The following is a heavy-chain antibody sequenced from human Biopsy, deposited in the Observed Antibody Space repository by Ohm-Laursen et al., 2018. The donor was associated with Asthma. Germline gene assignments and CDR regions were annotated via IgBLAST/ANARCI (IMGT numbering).Heavy chain of an antibody. D-gene: IGHD6-13*01. CDR1: GFSFSEFV. V-gene: IGHV3-30*03. CDR2: ISYDGSTK. CDR3: ARVAVGSSWVYFYYGMDV. Sequence: SLRLSCAASGFSFSEFVMHWVRQAPGKGLEWVAVISYDGSTKYYADSVKGRYTVSRDNSQNTLNLEMTSLKAEDTALYYCARVAVGSSWVYFYYGMDVWGQGTTVTVSS. J-gene: IGHJ6*02.